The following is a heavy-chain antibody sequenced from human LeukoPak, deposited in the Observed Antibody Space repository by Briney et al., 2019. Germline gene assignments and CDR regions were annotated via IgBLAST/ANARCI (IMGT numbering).Heavy chain of an antibody. CDR2: VYTSGST. V-gene: IGHV4-61*02. Sequence: SETLSLTCTVAGGSISSGSYYWGWIRQPAGKGLEWIGRVYTSGSTNYNPSLKSRGTISVDTSKNRFSLKLRSVTAADTAVYYCARQQPYDFWSGYPFDYWGQGALVTVSS. J-gene: IGHJ4*02. CDR1: GGSISSGSYY. D-gene: IGHD3-3*01. CDR3: ARQQPYDFWSGYPFDY.